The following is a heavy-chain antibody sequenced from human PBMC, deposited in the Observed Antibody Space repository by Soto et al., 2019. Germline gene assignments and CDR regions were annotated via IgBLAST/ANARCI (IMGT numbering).Heavy chain of an antibody. CDR2: ISGSGGST. CDR3: AKDYCSSTSCYTVYNWFDP. J-gene: IGHJ5*02. V-gene: IGHV3-23*01. Sequence: PGGSLRLSCAASGFTFSSYALSWVRQAPGKGLEWVSAISGSGGSTYYADSVKGRFTISRDNSKNTLYLQMNSLRAEDTAVYYCAKDYCSSTSCYTVYNWFDPWGQGTLVTVSS. D-gene: IGHD2-2*02. CDR1: GFTFSSYA.